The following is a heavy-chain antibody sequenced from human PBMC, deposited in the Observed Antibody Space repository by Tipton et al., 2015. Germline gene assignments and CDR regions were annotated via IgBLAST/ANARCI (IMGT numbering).Heavy chain of an antibody. Sequence: SLRLSCAASGFTFSPYSMNWVRQAPGKGLEWVSSISSTGTYIYYADSVRGRFTISRDSAQNSLFLQMNSLRAEDTAVYYCARVRRGCDSANCPTYSFDIWGQGTMVTVSS. CDR2: ISSTGTYI. V-gene: IGHV3-21*01. CDR1: GFTFSPYS. CDR3: ARVRRGCDSANCPTYSFDI. J-gene: IGHJ3*02. D-gene: IGHD1-1*01.